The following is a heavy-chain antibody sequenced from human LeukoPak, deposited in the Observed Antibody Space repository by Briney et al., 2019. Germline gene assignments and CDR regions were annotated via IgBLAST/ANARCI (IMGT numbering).Heavy chain of an antibody. CDR1: GFTFDDYA. Sequence: GGSLRLSCAASGFTFDDYAMHWVRQAPGKGLEWVSGISWNSGSIGYADSVKGRFTISRDNAKNSLYLQMNSLRAEDTALYYCAKDLRSSSSGGFDYWGQGTLVTVSS. V-gene: IGHV3-9*01. CDR2: ISWNSGSI. CDR3: AKDLRSSSSGGFDY. D-gene: IGHD6-6*01. J-gene: IGHJ4*02.